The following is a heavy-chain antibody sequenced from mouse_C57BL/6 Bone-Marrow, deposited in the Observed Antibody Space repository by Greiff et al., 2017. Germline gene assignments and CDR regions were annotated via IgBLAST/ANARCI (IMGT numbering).Heavy chain of an antibody. CDR1: GYTFTSYW. CDR2: INPSSGYT. V-gene: IGHV1-7*01. D-gene: IGHD2-5*01. Sequence: QVQLQQPGAELVKPGASVKLSCKASGYTFTSYWMQWVKQRPGQGLEWIGYINPSSGYTKYNQKFKDKATLTADKSSSTAYMRLSSLTYEDSAVYYCARSGYSKGWFAYWGQGTLVTVSA. CDR3: ARSGYSKGWFAY. J-gene: IGHJ3*01.